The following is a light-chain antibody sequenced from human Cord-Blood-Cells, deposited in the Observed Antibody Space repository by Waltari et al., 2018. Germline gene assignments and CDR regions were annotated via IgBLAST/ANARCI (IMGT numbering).Light chain of an antibody. Sequence: QSVLTQPPSVSEAPRQRATISCSGRRSNIGTNAVNWYQQLPGKAPKLLIYFDDLLPSGVSDRFSGSKSGTSASLAISGLQSEDEADYYCAAWDDSLNGVVFGGGTKLTVL. CDR2: FDD. CDR1: RSNIGTNA. V-gene: IGLV1-36*01. J-gene: IGLJ2*01. CDR3: AAWDDSLNGVV.